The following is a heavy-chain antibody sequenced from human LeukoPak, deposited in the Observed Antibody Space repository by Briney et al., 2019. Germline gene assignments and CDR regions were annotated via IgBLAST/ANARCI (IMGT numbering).Heavy chain of an antibody. J-gene: IGHJ4*02. CDR3: ARGYCSSTSCYAIFDY. V-gene: IGHV3-73*01. D-gene: IGHD2-2*01. CDR1: GFTFSGSA. Sequence: GGSLRLSCAASGFTFSGSAMHWVRQASGKGLEWVGRIRSKANSYATAYAVSVKGRFTISRDDSKNTAYLHMNSLKTEDTAVYYCARGYCSSTSCYAIFDYWGQGTLVTVSS. CDR2: IRSKANSYAT.